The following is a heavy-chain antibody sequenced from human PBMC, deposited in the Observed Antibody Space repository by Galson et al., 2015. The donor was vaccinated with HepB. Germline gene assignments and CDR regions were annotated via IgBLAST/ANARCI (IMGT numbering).Heavy chain of an antibody. D-gene: IGHD2-8*02. V-gene: IGHV1-24*01. J-gene: IGHJ6*02. CDR3: ATDPTGGDYGGMDV. CDR2: FDPEDGET. Sequence: SVKVSCKVSGYTLTDLSMHWVRQAPGKGLEWMGGFDPEDGETIYEQKFQGRVTMTEDTSTDTAYMELSSLRSEDTAVYYCATDPTGGDYGGMDVWGQGTTVXXSS. CDR1: GYTLTDLS.